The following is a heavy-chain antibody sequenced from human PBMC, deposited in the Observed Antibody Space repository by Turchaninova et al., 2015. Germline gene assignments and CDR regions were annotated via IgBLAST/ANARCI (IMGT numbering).Heavy chain of an antibody. J-gene: IGHJ6*02. D-gene: IGHD2-2*01. V-gene: IGHV3-7*03. Sequence: EVQLVESGGGLVQPGGSLRLSCVASGFTFNIHWRSWVRPAPGKGLDWVAHIKQDGSEKYYVDTAMGRVTISRDNAKNSLYLQMNSLRVEDTAVYYCARGSYAMDVWGQGTTVTVSS. CDR3: ARGSYAMDV. CDR1: GFTFNIHW. CDR2: IKQDGSEK.